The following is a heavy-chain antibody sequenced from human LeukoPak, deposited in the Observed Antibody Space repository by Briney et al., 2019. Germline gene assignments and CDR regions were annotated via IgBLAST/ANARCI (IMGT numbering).Heavy chain of an antibody. V-gene: IGHV4-34*01. J-gene: IGHJ4*02. Sequence: SETLSLTCAVYGGSFSGYYWSWIRQPPVKGLEWIGEINHRGSTNYNPSLKSRVTISVDTSKNQFSLKLSSVTAADTAVYYCARVGRDGYNRRFDYWGQGTLVTVSS. D-gene: IGHD5-24*01. CDR1: GGSFSGYY. CDR3: ARVGRDGYNRRFDY. CDR2: INHRGST.